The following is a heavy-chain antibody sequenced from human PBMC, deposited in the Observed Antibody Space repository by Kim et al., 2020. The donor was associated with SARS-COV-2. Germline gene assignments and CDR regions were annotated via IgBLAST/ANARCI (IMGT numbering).Heavy chain of an antibody. J-gene: IGHJ4*02. CDR1: GFTFDSYD. Sequence: GGSLRLSCAASGFTFDSYDMHWVRQAPEKGLEYGSTISSDGGATFYASSVKGRFTISRDNSKNSLYLQMDSLRPDDMAVYYCARAPRGGEPINFWGQGTLVIVSS. D-gene: IGHD3-16*01. CDR3: ARAPRGGEPINF. V-gene: IGHV3-64*01. CDR2: ISSDGGAT.